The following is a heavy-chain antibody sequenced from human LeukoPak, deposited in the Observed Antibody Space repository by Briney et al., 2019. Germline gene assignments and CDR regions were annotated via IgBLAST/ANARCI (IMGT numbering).Heavy chain of an antibody. V-gene: IGHV3-21*01. CDR2: ISSSSSYI. J-gene: IGHJ4*02. Sequence: GGSLRLSCAASGFTFSSYSMNWVRQAPGKGLEWVSSISSSSSYIYYADSVKGRFTISRDNAKNSLYLQMNSLRAEDTAVYYCARVSGGVLRYFDWLFDYWGQGTLVTVSS. D-gene: IGHD3-9*01. CDR1: GFTFSSYS. CDR3: ARVSGGVLRYFDWLFDY.